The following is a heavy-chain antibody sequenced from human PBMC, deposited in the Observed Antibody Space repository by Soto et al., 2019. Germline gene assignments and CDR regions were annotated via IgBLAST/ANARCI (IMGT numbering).Heavy chain of an antibody. J-gene: IGHJ4*02. D-gene: IGHD2-15*01. CDR3: AIAGGYGLDN. Sequence: QVQLVQSGAEVKKPGSSVKVSCKASGGTFSSHGFNWVRQAPGQGLEWIGGSIPLFGITNHTQKFQDRITITADTFTPTVYMELRGLTSVYTSVYYCAIAGGYGLDNWGQGTLLTVSS. V-gene: IGHV1-69*14. CDR1: GGTFSSHG. CDR2: SIPLFGIT.